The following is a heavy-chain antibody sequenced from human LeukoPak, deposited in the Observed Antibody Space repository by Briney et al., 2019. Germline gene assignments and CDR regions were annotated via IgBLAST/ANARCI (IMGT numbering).Heavy chain of an antibody. CDR3: ARLGGSAYVFWSGYQDY. Sequence: SETLSLTCTVSGGSISSYYWSWIRQPPGKGLEWIGYIYYSGSTNYNPSLKSRVTISVDTSKNQFSLKLSSVTAADTAVYYCARLGGSAYVFWSGYQDYWGQGTLVTVSS. J-gene: IGHJ4*02. D-gene: IGHD3-3*01. CDR2: IYYSGST. V-gene: IGHV4-59*08. CDR1: GGSISSYY.